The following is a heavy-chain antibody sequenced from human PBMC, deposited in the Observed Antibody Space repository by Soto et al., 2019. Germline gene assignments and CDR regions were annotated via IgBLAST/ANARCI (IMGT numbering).Heavy chain of an antibody. V-gene: IGHV4-34*01. D-gene: IGHD3-10*01. J-gene: IGHJ4*02. CDR3: ASGSGRLPFDY. CDR2: INHSGST. Sequence: PPETLSLTCAVYGGSFSAYYWSWVRQPPGQGLEWIGEINHSGSTNSNPSLKSRVTISVDTSKNQFSLNLSSVTAADTAVYYCASGSGRLPFDYWGQGTLVTVSS. CDR1: GGSFSAYY.